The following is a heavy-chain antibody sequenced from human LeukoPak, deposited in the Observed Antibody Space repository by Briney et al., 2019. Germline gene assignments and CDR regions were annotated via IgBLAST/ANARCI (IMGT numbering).Heavy chain of an antibody. CDR2: IYPGDSDT. CDR3: AGYYYDSSGYSPPGY. V-gene: IGHV5-51*01. Sequence: GESLKISCKGSGYSFTSYWIGWVRQMPGKGLEWMGIIYPGDSDTRYSPSFQGQVTISADKSISTAYLQWSSLKASDTAMYYCAGYYYDSSGYSPPGYWGQGTLVTVSS. D-gene: IGHD3-22*01. J-gene: IGHJ4*02. CDR1: GYSFTSYW.